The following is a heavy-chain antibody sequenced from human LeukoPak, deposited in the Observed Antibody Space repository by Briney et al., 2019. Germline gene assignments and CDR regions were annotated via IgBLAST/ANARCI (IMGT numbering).Heavy chain of an antibody. CDR1: VFTFSSYA. J-gene: IGHJ4*02. Sequence: VGSLRLSCAASVFTFSSYAMSCVRQAPGKGLEWVSAISGSGGSTYYAHSVKGRFTISRDNSKNTLYLQMNSLRAEDTAVYYCANFEGDYVWGKNEYYFDYWGQGTLVTVSS. V-gene: IGHV3-23*01. CDR2: ISGSGGST. CDR3: ANFEGDYVWGKNEYYFDY. D-gene: IGHD3-16*01.